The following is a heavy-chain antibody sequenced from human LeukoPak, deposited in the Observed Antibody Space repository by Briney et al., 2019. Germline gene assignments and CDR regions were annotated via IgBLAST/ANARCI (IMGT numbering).Heavy chain of an antibody. CDR2: IYYSGST. CDR1: GGSISSYY. CDR3: ARAYSFNWFDP. J-gene: IGHJ5*02. V-gene: IGHV4-59*01. D-gene: IGHD2-15*01. Sequence: PSETLSLTCTVSGGSISSYYWSWIRQPPGKGLEWIGYIYYSGSTNYNPSLKSRVTISVDTSKNQFSLELSSVTAADTAVYYCARAYSFNWFDPWGQRTLVTVSS.